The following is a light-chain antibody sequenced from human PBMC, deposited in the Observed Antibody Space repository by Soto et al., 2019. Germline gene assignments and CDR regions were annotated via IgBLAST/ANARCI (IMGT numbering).Light chain of an antibody. J-gene: IGKJ1*01. Sequence: EIVLTQSPGTLSLSPGERATLSCRASQSVASRNLAWYHQKSGQAPRLLIYGASSRAIHTPDRFSGSGSGADFTLTISGLEPEDFAVYYCQHFGNSLWTFGQGAKVEI. CDR2: GAS. CDR3: QHFGNSLWT. V-gene: IGKV3-20*01. CDR1: QSVASRN.